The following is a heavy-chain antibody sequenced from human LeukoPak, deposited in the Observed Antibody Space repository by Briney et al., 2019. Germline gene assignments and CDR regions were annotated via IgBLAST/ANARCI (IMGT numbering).Heavy chain of an antibody. J-gene: IGHJ6*02. CDR3: AKDCGSWYYYYYGMDV. CDR1: GFTFDDYA. CDR2: ISWNSGSI. V-gene: IGHV3-9*01. Sequence: GGSLRLSCAASGFTFDDYAMHWVRQAPGKGLEWVSGISWNSGSIGYADSVKGRFTISRDNAKNSLYLQMNSLRAEDTALYYCAKDCGSWYYYYYGMDVWGQGTTVTVSS.